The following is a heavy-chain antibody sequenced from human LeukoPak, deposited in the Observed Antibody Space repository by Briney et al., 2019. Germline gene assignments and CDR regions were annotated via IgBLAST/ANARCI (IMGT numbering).Heavy chain of an antibody. J-gene: IGHJ5*02. V-gene: IGHV4-34*01. D-gene: IGHD4-17*01. CDR1: GGSFSGYF. CDR3: ARDSTGVTTVTSYRFDP. CDR2: VSHSGST. Sequence: SETLSLTCAVYGGSFSGYFWTWIRQPAGKGLEWIGEVSHSGSTNCNPSLKSRLTMSEDRSKNQFSLKLSSVTAADTAVYYCARDSTGVTTVTSYRFDPWGQGTLVTVSS.